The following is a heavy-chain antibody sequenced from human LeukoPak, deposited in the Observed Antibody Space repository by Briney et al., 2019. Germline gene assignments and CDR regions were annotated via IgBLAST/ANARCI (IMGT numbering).Heavy chain of an antibody. Sequence: GGSLRLSCAASGFTFSSYAMSWVRQAPGKGLEWVSAISGSGGSTYYADSVKGRFTISRDNSKNTLYLQMNSLRAEDTAVYYCAKDHSERYYYYMDAWGKGTTVTVSS. CDR1: GFTFSSYA. J-gene: IGHJ6*03. V-gene: IGHV3-23*01. CDR3: AKDHSERYYYYMDA. CDR2: ISGSGGST. D-gene: IGHD1-26*01.